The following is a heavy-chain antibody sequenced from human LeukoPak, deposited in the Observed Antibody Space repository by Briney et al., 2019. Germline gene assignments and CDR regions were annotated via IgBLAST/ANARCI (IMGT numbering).Heavy chain of an antibody. CDR1: GFTFSSYA. Sequence: GGSLRLSCAASGFTFSSYAMTWVRQAPGKGLEWVSVISGGGGTTDYADSVKGRFTISRDNSKNTLYLRMNSLRAEDTAVYYCAKDRWQLVPWGQGTLVTVSS. CDR3: AKDRWQLVP. J-gene: IGHJ5*02. D-gene: IGHD5-24*01. CDR2: ISGGGGTT. V-gene: IGHV3-23*01.